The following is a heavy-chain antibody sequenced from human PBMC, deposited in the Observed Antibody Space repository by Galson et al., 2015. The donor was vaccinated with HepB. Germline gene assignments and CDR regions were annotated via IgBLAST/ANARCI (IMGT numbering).Heavy chain of an antibody. D-gene: IGHD1-1*01. CDR2: ISSSSSTI. Sequence: SLRLSCAASGFTFSSYSMNWVRQAPGKGLEWVSYISSSSSTIYYADSVKGRFTISRDNAKNSLYLQMNSLRAEDTAVYYCASQGVPHYYGMDVWGQGTTVTVSS. CDR1: GFTFSSYS. CDR3: ASQGVPHYYGMDV. J-gene: IGHJ6*02. V-gene: IGHV3-48*01.